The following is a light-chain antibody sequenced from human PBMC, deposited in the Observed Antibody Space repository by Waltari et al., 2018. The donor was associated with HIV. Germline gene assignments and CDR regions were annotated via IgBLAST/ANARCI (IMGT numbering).Light chain of an antibody. V-gene: IGLV2-14*03. J-gene: IGLJ1*01. CDR3: CSYTSSITGRV. Sequence: QSALTQPASASGSPGQSITISCTGTSSDVGGYKYVSWYQQYPGKAPKLTIYDVTKRPSGVSHRFSGSKSGNTASLTISGLQAEDEADYYCCSYTSSITGRVFGTGTKVTVL. CDR2: DVT. CDR1: SSDVGGYKY.